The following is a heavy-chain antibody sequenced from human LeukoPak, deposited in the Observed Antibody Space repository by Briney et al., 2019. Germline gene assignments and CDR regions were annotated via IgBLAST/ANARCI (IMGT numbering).Heavy chain of an antibody. Sequence: ASVKVSCKASGYTFTGYYMHWVRQAPGQGLEWMGWINPNSGGTNYAQKFQGRVTMTRDTSISTAYMELSRLRSDDTAVYYCARAGVLLWFGEALRAFDIWGQGTMVTVSS. V-gene: IGHV1-2*02. CDR2: INPNSGGT. CDR3: ARAGVLLWFGEALRAFDI. CDR1: GYTFTGYY. J-gene: IGHJ3*02. D-gene: IGHD3-10*01.